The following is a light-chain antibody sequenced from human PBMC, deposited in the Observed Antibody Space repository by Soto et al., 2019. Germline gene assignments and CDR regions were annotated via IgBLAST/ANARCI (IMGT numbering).Light chain of an antibody. J-gene: IGLJ3*02. CDR3: CSYAGSSTGV. V-gene: IGLV2-23*01. CDR2: EGS. CDR1: SSDVGSYNL. Sequence: QSALTQPASVSGSPGQSITISCTGTSSDVGSYNLVSWYQQHPGKAPKLMIYEGSKRPSGVSNRFSGSKSGNTASLTISGLQAEDEADYYCCSYAGSSTGVFGGGTKLPVL.